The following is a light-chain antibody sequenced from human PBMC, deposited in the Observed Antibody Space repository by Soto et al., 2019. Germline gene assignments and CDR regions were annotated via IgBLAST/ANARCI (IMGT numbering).Light chain of an antibody. Sequence: DIQMTQSPSSLSASVGDRVTITCRASQGISNHLTWFQQKPGKAPKLLIYSASNLQSGVPSRFSGSGSGTEFTLTISSLQPEDFATYYCLQHNSYPWTFGQGTKVDIK. CDR3: LQHNSYPWT. V-gene: IGKV1-16*01. CDR2: SAS. J-gene: IGKJ1*01. CDR1: QGISNH.